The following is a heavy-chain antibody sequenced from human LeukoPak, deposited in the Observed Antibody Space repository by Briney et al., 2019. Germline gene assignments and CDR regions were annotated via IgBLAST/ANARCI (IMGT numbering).Heavy chain of an antibody. Sequence: PSETLSLTCTVSGGSISSSSYCWGWIRQPPGKGLEWIGSIYYSGSTYYNPSLKSRVTISVDTSKNQFSLKLSSLTAADTAVYYCARRPPKLGYCNAGSCYSPFVDWGQGTLVTVSS. J-gene: IGHJ4*02. D-gene: IGHD2-15*01. CDR3: ARRPPKLGYCNAGSCYSPFVD. CDR2: IYYSGST. CDR1: GGSISSSSYC. V-gene: IGHV4-39*07.